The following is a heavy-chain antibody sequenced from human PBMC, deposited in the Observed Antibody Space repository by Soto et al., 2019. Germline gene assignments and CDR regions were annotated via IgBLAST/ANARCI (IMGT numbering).Heavy chain of an antibody. J-gene: IGHJ4*02. CDR2: ISYDGSNQ. CDR3: ARDCSGSYGSAFYFDY. Sequence: GWSLRLSCAASGFAFDNHVMHLVRQAPGKGLEWVGFISYDGSNQYYADSVKGRFTISRDNSKNTLWLQMDSLRGEDTAVYYCARDCSGSYGSAFYFDYWGEGTSVTV. D-gene: IGHD2-15*01. V-gene: IGHV3-30-3*01. CDR1: GFAFDNHV.